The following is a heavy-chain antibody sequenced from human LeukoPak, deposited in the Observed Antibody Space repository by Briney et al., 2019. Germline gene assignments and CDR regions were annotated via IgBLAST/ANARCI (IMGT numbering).Heavy chain of an antibody. V-gene: IGHV2-5*01. D-gene: IGHD1-1*01. CDR3: AHRLTKDAFDI. CDR1: GFSLSTSGVG. Sequence: SGPTLVNPTQTLTLTCTFSGFSLSTSGVGVGWIRQSLGKALECLAVIYWNDDKRLNPSLKSRVTITKDTSKNQVVLTMTNMDPVDTATYYCAHRLTKDAFDIWGQGTVVTVSS. J-gene: IGHJ3*02. CDR2: IYWNDDK.